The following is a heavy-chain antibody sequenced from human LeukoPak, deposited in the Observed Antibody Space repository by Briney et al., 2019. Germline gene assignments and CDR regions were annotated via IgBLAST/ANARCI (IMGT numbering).Heavy chain of an antibody. CDR1: GGSISSSSCY. Sequence: SETLSLTCTVSGGSISSSSCYWGWIRQPPGKGLEWIGSIYYSGSTYYNPSLKSRVTITVDTSKNQFSLKLSSVTAADTAVYYCARANRRRYYYDSSALYRGDWFDPWGQGTLVTVSS. J-gene: IGHJ5*02. CDR3: ARANRRRYYYDSSALYRGDWFDP. CDR2: IYYSGST. V-gene: IGHV4-39*07. D-gene: IGHD3-22*01.